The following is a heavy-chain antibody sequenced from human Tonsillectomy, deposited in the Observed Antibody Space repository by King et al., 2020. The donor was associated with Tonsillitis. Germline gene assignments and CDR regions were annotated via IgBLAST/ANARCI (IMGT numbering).Heavy chain of an antibody. V-gene: IGHV3-30*02. J-gene: IGHJ3*02. CDR2: IRYDGSNK. Sequence: VQLVGSGGGVVQPGGSLRLSCAASGFTFSSYGMHWVRQAPGKGLEWVAFIRYDGSNKYYADSVKGRFTISRDNFKNTLYLQMNSLRAEDTAVYYCARFPHYYYDSSRIWGQGTMVTVSS. CDR3: ARFPHYYYDSSRI. CDR1: GFTFSSYG. D-gene: IGHD3-22*01.